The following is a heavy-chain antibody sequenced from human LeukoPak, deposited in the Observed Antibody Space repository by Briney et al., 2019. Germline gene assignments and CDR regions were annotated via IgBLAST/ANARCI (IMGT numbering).Heavy chain of an antibody. D-gene: IGHD3-3*01. V-gene: IGHV4-4*09. CDR2: IYTSGST. Sequence: SETLSLTCTVSGGSISSYYWSWIRQPPGKGLEWIGYIYTSGSTNYNPSLKSRVTISVDTSKNQFSLKLSSVTAADTAVYYCARHAPYYDFWSGYRPDYYYYYYMDVWGNGTTVTVSS. CDR3: ARHAPYYDFWSGYRPDYYYYYYMDV. CDR1: GGSISSYY. J-gene: IGHJ6*03.